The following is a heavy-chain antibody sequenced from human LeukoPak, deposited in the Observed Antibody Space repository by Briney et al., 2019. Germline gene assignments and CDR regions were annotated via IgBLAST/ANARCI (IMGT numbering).Heavy chain of an antibody. Sequence: ASVKVSCKASGYTFSDYYIHWVRQAPGQGLEWMGWINPKTGTTNYAQRFQGRVTMTSDTAITTAYMELSRLTSDDTAVFYCTRDQVLINSEGIQRHCDRWGQGTLVTVSA. J-gene: IGHJ4*02. CDR3: TRDQVLINSEGIQRHCDR. CDR1: GYTFSDYY. V-gene: IGHV1-2*02. D-gene: IGHD2-21*01. CDR2: INPKTGTT.